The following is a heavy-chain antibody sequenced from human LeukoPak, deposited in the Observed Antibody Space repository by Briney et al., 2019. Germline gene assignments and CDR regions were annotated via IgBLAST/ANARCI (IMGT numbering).Heavy chain of an antibody. CDR3: ARDLRLQRYDSSFPDQ. J-gene: IGHJ4*02. Sequence: GGSLRLPCAASGFTFSNYAMSWVRQAPGKGLEWASTISGSGGSTYYADSVKGRFTISRDNSKNTLYLQMNSLSAEDTAVYYCARDLRLQRYDSSFPDQWGQGTLVTVSS. CDR2: ISGSGGST. CDR1: GFTFSNYA. V-gene: IGHV3-23*01. D-gene: IGHD3-22*01.